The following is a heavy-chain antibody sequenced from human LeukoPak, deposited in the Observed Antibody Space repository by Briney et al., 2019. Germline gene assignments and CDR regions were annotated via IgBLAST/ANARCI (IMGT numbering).Heavy chain of an antibody. CDR1: GGSVSSDSYF. J-gene: IGHJ4*02. D-gene: IGHD6-19*01. Sequence: SETLSHTCTVSGGSVSSDSYFWTWIRQPPGKGLEWIGYIYYSGSTNYNPSLKSRVTISVDTSKNQFSLKLSSVTAADTAVYYCARAYSPGYSSGWLDYWGQGTLVTVSS. CDR3: ARAYSPGYSSGWLDY. CDR2: IYYSGST. V-gene: IGHV4-61*01.